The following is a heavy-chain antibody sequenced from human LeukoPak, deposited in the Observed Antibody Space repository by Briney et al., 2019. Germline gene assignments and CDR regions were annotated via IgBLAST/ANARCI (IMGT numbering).Heavy chain of an antibody. Sequence: ASVKVSCKASGGTFSSYAISWVRQAPGQGLEWMGGIIPIFGTANYAQKFQGRVTITADESTSTAYMELSSLRSEDTAVYYCARVENYYDSSGYYGYWGQGTLVTVSS. D-gene: IGHD3-22*01. CDR3: ARVENYYDSSGYYGY. J-gene: IGHJ4*02. V-gene: IGHV1-69*01. CDR1: GGTFSSYA. CDR2: IIPIFGTA.